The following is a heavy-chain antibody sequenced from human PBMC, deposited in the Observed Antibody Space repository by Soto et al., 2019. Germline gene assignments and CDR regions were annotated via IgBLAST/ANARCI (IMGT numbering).Heavy chain of an antibody. V-gene: IGHV4-38-2*01. D-gene: IGHD1-26*01. CDR2: IYHTGTT. CDR3: ASRWELLRNWFDP. Sequence: SETLSLTCAVSGDSITRIYHWAWIRQAPVRGLEWVASIYHTGTTYYNPSLKSRVTISVDTSKNQFSLKLSSVTAADTAVYYCASRWELLRNWFDPWRQGILVAVSS. J-gene: IGHJ5*02. CDR1: GDSITRIYH.